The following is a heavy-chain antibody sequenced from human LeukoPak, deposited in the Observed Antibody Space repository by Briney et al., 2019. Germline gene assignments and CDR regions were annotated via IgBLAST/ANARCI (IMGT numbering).Heavy chain of an antibody. CDR2: IIPIFGTA. CDR3: ARDLGIQQHYYFGMYV. Sequence: SVKVSCKASGGTFSSYAISWVRQAPGQGLEWMGGIIPIFGTANYAQKFQGRVTITADESTSTAYMELSSLRSEDTAVYYCARDLGIQQHYYFGMYVWGQGTTVTVSS. D-gene: IGHD5-18*01. CDR1: GGTFSSYA. J-gene: IGHJ6*02. V-gene: IGHV1-69*01.